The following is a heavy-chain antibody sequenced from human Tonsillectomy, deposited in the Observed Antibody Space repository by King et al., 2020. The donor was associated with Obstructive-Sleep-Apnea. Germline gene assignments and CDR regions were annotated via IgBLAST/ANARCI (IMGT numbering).Heavy chain of an antibody. CDR1: GFTFSRYA. J-gene: IGHJ4*02. CDR3: AREGNWNYAGFDY. CDR2: IEYAGSNK. D-gene: IGHD1-7*01. Sequence: VQLVESGGGVVQPGRSLRLSCAASGFTFSRYAMHWVRQAPGKGLEWVAVIEYAGSNKYYADSVKGRLSISRENSKNTLYLQMNSLRAEDTAVYYCAREGNWNYAGFDYWGQGTLVTVSS. V-gene: IGHV3-30*04.